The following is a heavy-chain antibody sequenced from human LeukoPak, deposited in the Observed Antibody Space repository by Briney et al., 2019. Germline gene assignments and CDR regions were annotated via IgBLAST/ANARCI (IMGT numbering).Heavy chain of an antibody. Sequence: ASVKVSCKASGYTFSTYGISWVRQAPGQGLEWLGWISGHNDNANYVQEFQDRVTMTTDTSTTTAYMELRSLTSDDTAVYFCARYLGHSSGSERGFDYWGQGTLVTVSS. CDR2: ISGHNDNA. CDR1: GYTFSTYG. J-gene: IGHJ4*02. D-gene: IGHD5-12*01. V-gene: IGHV1-18*01. CDR3: ARYLGHSSGSERGFDY.